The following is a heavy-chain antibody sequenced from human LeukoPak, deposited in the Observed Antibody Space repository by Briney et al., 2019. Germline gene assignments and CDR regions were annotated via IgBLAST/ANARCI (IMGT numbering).Heavy chain of an antibody. CDR2: ISGSGGST. D-gene: IGHD2-21*02. CDR1: GFTFSSYA. CDR3: AKDPAFVVVTAGDY. J-gene: IGHJ4*02. V-gene: IGHV3-23*01. Sequence: GGSLRLSCAASGFTFSSYAMSWVCQAPGKGLEWVSAISGSGGSTYYADSVKGRFTISRDNSKNTLYLQMNSLRAEDTAVYYCAKDPAFVVVTAGDYWGQGTLVTVSS.